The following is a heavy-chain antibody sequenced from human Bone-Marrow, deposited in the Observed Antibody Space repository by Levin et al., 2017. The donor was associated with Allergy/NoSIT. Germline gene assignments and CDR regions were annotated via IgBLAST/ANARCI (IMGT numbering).Heavy chain of an antibody. Sequence: SETLSLTCTLSGGSIRSGDNYWGWIRQPPGKGLEWIGSIYYSGRTYYNPSLKSRVAMSVDTSKNQFSLKLSSVTAADTAEYFCTKEDQSATDNACEIWGQGTMVTVSS. J-gene: IGHJ3*02. V-gene: IGHV4-39*07. CDR3: TKEDQSATDNACEI. CDR2: IYYSGRT. CDR1: GGSIRSGDNY.